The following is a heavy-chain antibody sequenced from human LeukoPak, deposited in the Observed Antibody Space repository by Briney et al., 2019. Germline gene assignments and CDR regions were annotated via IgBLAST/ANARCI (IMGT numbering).Heavy chain of an antibody. V-gene: IGHV3-64D*09. D-gene: IGHD3-22*01. J-gene: IGHJ4*02. CDR2: ISSNGGST. CDR3: VNGYYDSSGYYSDY. Sequence: PGGSLRLSCSASGFTFSSYGMHWVRQAPGKGLEYVSAISSNGGSTYYADSVKGRFTISRDNSKNTLYLQMSSLRAEDTAVYYCVNGYYDSSGYYSDYWGQGTLVTVSS. CDR1: GFTFSSYG.